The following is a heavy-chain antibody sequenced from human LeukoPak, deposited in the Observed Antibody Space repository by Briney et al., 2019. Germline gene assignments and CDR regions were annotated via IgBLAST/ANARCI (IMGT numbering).Heavy chain of an antibody. D-gene: IGHD3-3*01. CDR2: IYTSGST. CDR3: ARGKGDDFWSGYYSFYFDY. Sequence: SETLSLTCTVSGGSISSYYWSWIRQPAGKGLEWIGRIYTSGSTNYNPSLKSRATISVDTSKNQFSLKLSSVTPADTAVYYCARGKGDDFWSGYYSFYFDYWGQGILVTVSS. CDR1: GGSISSYY. V-gene: IGHV4-4*07. J-gene: IGHJ4*02.